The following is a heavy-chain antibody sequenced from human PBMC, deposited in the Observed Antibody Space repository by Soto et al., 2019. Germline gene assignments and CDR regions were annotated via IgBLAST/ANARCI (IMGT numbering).Heavy chain of an antibody. D-gene: IGHD3-16*01. CDR2: ISDESSRT. CDR3: VKGGWLDF. Sequence: EVPLLESGGGLVQPGGSLRLSCAASGFTFNTFEMRWVRQAPGRGLEWVSFISDESSRTYYADAVKGRFTISRDNSKYTLYLQMNSLTAEETAVYACVKGGWLDFWGQGTLVTVSS. V-gene: IGHV3-23*01. CDR1: GFTFNTFE. J-gene: IGHJ5*01.